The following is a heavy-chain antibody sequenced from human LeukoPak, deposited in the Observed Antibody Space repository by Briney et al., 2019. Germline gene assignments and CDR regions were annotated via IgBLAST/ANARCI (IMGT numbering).Heavy chain of an antibody. CDR1: EYTFTGYY. CDR3: ARWGGHCTSGLCYYFDY. Sequence: ASVKVSCKASEYTFTGYYLHWVRQAPGQGLEWMGWINPHSGDTDYAQKFQGRVTMTRDTSISTAYMELSRLRSDDTAVYYCARWGGHCTSGLCYYFDYWGQGTLVTVSS. V-gene: IGHV1-2*02. J-gene: IGHJ4*02. D-gene: IGHD2-8*01. CDR2: INPHSGDT.